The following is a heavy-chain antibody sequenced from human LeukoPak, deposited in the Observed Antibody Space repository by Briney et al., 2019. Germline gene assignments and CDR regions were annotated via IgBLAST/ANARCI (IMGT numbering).Heavy chain of an antibody. J-gene: IGHJ4*02. Sequence: SETLSLTCTVSGGSISSYYWSWIRQPPGKRLEWIGYIYYSGSTNYNPSLKSRVTISVDTSKNQFSLKLSSVTAADTAVYYCARANSSGWYRYFDYWGQGTLVTVSS. D-gene: IGHD6-19*01. CDR3: ARANSSGWYRYFDY. CDR2: IYYSGST. CDR1: GGSISSYY. V-gene: IGHV4-59*01.